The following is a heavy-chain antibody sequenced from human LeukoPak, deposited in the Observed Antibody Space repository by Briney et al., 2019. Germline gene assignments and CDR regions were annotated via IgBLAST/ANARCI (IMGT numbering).Heavy chain of an antibody. V-gene: IGHV3-23*01. J-gene: IGHJ3*02. CDR3: AKPYSSGSYHDAFDT. Sequence: GGSLRLSCAASGFTFSSYAMSWVRQAPGKGLEWVSAISGSGGSTYYADSVKDRFTISRDNSKNTLYLQMNSLRAEDTAVYYCAKPYSSGSYHDAFDTWGQGTMVTVSS. CDR1: GFTFSSYA. D-gene: IGHD1-26*01. CDR2: ISGSGGST.